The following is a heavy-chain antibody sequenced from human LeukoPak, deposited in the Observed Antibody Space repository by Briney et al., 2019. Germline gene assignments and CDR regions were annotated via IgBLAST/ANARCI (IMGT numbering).Heavy chain of an antibody. CDR3: AGARLSFDI. D-gene: IGHD6-25*01. CDR2: INPNSGGT. J-gene: IGHJ3*02. CDR1: GYTFTGYY. V-gene: IGHV1-2*02. Sequence: VASVTVSCKASGYTFTGYYMHWVRQAPGQGLEWMGWINPNSGGTNYAQKFQGSVTITRDTSISTAYMELSRLRSDDTAVYYCAGARLSFDIWGQGTIVTVSS.